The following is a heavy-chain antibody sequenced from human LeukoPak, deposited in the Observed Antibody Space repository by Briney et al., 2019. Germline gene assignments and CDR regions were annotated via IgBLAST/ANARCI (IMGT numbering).Heavy chain of an antibody. J-gene: IGHJ6*04. CDR1: GYSFTSYW. CDR3: ARGFYGSGSCYGMDV. CDR2: IYPGDSDT. D-gene: IGHD3-10*01. V-gene: IGHV5-51*01. Sequence: GESLKISCKGSGYSFTSYWIGWVRQMPGKGLEWMGIIYPGDSDTKYSPSFQGQVTISADKSISTAYLQWSSLKASDTAMYYCARGFYGSGSCYGMDVWGKGTTVTVSS.